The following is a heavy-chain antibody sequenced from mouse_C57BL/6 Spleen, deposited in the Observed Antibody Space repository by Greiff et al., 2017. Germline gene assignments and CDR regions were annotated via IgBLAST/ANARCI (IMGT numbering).Heavy chain of an antibody. CDR1: GYTFTSYW. J-gene: IGHJ4*01. Sequence: QVQLQQPGAELVKPGASVKLSCKASGYTFTSYWMHWVKQRPGRGLEWIGRIDPNSGGTKYNEKFKSKATLTVDKPSSTAYMQLSSLTSEDSAVYYCARGGTAQARYYYAMDYWGQGTSVTVSS. D-gene: IGHD3-2*02. CDR2: IDPNSGGT. V-gene: IGHV1-72*01. CDR3: ARGGTAQARYYYAMDY.